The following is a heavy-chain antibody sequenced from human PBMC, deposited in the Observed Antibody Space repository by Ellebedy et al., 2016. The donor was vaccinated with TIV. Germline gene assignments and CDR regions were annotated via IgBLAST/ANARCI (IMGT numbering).Heavy chain of an antibody. V-gene: IGHV3-23*01. Sequence: GESLKISCAASGFSFSTYAMSWVRQAPGKGLEWVSFISGSAGDTYYADSVKGRFTISRDDSKNTLYLQMHSLKAEDTALDYCAKSQVGATFFDYWGQGTLVTVSS. CDR1: GFSFSTYA. CDR3: AKSQVGATFFDY. D-gene: IGHD1-26*01. J-gene: IGHJ4*02. CDR2: ISGSAGDT.